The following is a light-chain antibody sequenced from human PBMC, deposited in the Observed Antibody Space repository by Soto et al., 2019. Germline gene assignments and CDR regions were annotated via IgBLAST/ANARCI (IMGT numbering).Light chain of an antibody. CDR1: QSVSRGN. Sequence: EIVLTQSPGTLSLSPEERATLSCRASQSVSRGNLAWYQQKPGQAPRLLIYGASSGATGIPDRFSGSGSGTDFTLTISSLQPEDFATYYCQQFSNYPHVFGQGTRLEI. CDR2: GAS. V-gene: IGKV3-20*01. CDR3: QQFSNYPHV. J-gene: IGKJ5*01.